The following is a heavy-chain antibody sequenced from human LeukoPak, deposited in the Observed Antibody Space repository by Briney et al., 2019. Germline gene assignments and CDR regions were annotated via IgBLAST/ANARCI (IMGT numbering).Heavy chain of an antibody. D-gene: IGHD6-19*01. V-gene: IGHV1-3*01. Sequence: GASVKVSCKASGYTFTNYAIQWVRQAPGQRLEWMGWINAGNGNTKYSQKFQGRVTITRDTSASTAYMELSSLRSEDTAVYYCARDSSGWYTEGYFDYWGQGTLVTVSS. CDR2: INAGNGNT. CDR1: GYTFTNYA. CDR3: ARDSSGWYTEGYFDY. J-gene: IGHJ4*02.